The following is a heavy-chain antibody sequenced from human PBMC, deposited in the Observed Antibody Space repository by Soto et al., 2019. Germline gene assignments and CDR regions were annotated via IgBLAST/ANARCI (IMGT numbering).Heavy chain of an antibody. D-gene: IGHD6-13*01. V-gene: IGHV1-69*01. CDR3: ARETPSAAAAYYYYGLDV. CDR1: GGTFSSYF. Sequence: QVNLVQSGAEVKKAGSSVKVSCKASGGTFSSYFINWVRQAPGQGLEWVGGIIPVFSTASYAEKFQGRVTITADESPSTVYMELSSLRSDDTAVYYCARETPSAAAAYYYYGLDVWGLGTTVTVPS. J-gene: IGHJ6*02. CDR2: IIPVFSTA.